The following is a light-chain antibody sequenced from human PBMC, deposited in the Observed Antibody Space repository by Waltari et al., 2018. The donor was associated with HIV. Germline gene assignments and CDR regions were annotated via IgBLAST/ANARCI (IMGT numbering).Light chain of an antibody. CDR3: MQDLHTPT. V-gene: IGKV2-28*01. CDR1: QSLLHRNGNNF. CDR2: LSS. J-gene: IGKJ1*01. Sequence: DNVMTQSPLSLPVTPGGPASISCTSKQSLLHRNGNNFLEWYLQKQGQSPQLLIYLSSNRTSGVPERFSCSGSGSDFTLKISRVEAEDVGLYYCMQDLHTPTFGQGTKVEIK.